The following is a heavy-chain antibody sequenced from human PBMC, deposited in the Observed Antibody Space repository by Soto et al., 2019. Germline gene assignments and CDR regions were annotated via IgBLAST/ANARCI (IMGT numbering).Heavy chain of an antibody. CDR2: IYYSGST. Sequence: SETLSLTCTVSGGSISSYYWSWIRQPPGKGLEWIGYIYYSGSTNYNPSLKSRVTISVDTSKNQFSLQWSSLKASDTAMYYCARHGVGDILTGQPDYWGQGTLVTVSS. J-gene: IGHJ4*02. D-gene: IGHD3-9*01. V-gene: IGHV4-59*08. CDR1: GGSISSYY. CDR3: ARHGVGDILTGQPDY.